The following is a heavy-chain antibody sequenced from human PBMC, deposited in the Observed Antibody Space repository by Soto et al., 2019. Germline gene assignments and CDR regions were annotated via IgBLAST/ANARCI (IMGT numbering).Heavy chain of an antibody. CDR1: GGSFSGYY. V-gene: IGHV4-34*01. Sequence: QVQLQQWGAGLLKPSETLSLTCAVYGGSFSGYYWSWIRQPPGKGLEWIGEINHSGSTNYNPSLKSRVTISVDTSKNQFSLKLSSVTAADTAVYYCARGLRRYFDRRGSGNWFDPWGQGTLVTVSS. J-gene: IGHJ5*02. D-gene: IGHD3-9*01. CDR3: ARGLRRYFDRRGSGNWFDP. CDR2: INHSGST.